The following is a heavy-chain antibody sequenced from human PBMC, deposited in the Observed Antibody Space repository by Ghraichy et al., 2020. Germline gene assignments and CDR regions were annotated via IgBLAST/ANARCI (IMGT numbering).Heavy chain of an antibody. CDR2: ISAYNGNT. CDR1: GYTFTSYG. Sequence: ASVKVSCKVSGYTFTSYGISWVRQAPGQGLEWMGWISAYNGNTNYAQKLQGRVTMTTDTSTSTAYMELRSLRSDDTAVYYCARDQGGNYDFWSGYYTGGNYYYGMDVWGQGTTVTVSS. V-gene: IGHV1-18*01. CDR3: ARDQGGNYDFWSGYYTGGNYYYGMDV. D-gene: IGHD3-3*01. J-gene: IGHJ6*02.